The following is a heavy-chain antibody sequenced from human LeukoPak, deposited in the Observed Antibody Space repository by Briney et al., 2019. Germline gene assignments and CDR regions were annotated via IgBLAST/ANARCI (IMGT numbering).Heavy chain of an antibody. D-gene: IGHD2-21*02. J-gene: IGHJ4*02. CDR2: ISRSGGST. V-gene: IGHV3-23*01. CDR1: GFSFGSYA. Sequence: QPGGSLRLSCAASGFSFGSYAMSWVRQAPGKGLEWVSAISRSGGSTYYADSVKGRFTISRDDSKNTLYLQMNSLRAEDTAVYYCARSKSRGDYYFDNWGQGTLVTVSS. CDR3: ARSKSRGDYYFDN.